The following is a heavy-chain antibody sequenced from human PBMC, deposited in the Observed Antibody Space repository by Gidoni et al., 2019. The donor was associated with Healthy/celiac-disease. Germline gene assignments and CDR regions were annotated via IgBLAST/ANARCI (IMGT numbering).Heavy chain of an antibody. Sequence: QVQLVESGGGLVKPGGSLRLSCAASGFPFSDYYMSWIRQAPGKGLEWGSYISSSGSTIYYADSVKGRFTISRDNAKDSLYLQMNSLRAEDTAVYYCARDPRREWELDYWGQGTLVTVSS. J-gene: IGHJ4*02. CDR1: GFPFSDYY. D-gene: IGHD1-26*01. V-gene: IGHV3-11*01. CDR2: ISSSGSTI. CDR3: ARDPRREWELDY.